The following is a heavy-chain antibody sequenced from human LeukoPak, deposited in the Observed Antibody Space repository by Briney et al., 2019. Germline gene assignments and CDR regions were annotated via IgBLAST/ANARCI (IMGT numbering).Heavy chain of an antibody. CDR1: GFTFGTHA. D-gene: IGHD6-19*01. Sequence: PWGSLRLSCAASGFTFGTHAMTWVRQAPGKGLEWVSGMSGRGDTSYYADSVKGRFTIFRDNSKNTLFLRMNSLRAEDTAVYYCAKLAGIRGWFVYYFDYWGQGTLVTVS. CDR3: AKLAGIRGWFVYYFDY. J-gene: IGHJ4*02. V-gene: IGHV3-23*01. CDR2: MSGRGDTS.